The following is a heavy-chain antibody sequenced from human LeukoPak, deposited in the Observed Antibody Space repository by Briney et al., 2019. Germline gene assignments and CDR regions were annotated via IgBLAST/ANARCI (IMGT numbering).Heavy chain of an antibody. D-gene: IGHD3-22*01. CDR2: IWYDGSNK. CDR3: AKDRVATYYDSSGYYPEVVFDY. CDR1: GFTFSSYG. Sequence: GGSLRLSCAASGFTFSSYGMHWVRQAPGKGLEWVAVIWYDGSNKYYADSVKGRFTVSRDNSKNMVFLRMNSLRADDTAVYYCAKDRVATYYDSSGYYPEVVFDYWGQGTLVTVSS. V-gene: IGHV3-30*02. J-gene: IGHJ4*02.